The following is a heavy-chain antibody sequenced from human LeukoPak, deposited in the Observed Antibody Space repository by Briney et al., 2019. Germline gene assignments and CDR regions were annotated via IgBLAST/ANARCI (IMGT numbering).Heavy chain of an antibody. CDR3: AKDLVWKHGIDAFDT. V-gene: IGHV3-23*01. Sequence: QPGGSLRLSCVVSGFTFSSYAMSWVRQAPGKGPEWVSAISGSGGGTYYADSVKGRFTISRDNSKNTLYLQMNSLRAEDTAVYYCAKDLVWKHGIDAFDTWGQGTMVTVYS. J-gene: IGHJ3*02. CDR2: ISGSGGGT. D-gene: IGHD3-3*01. CDR1: GFTFSSYA.